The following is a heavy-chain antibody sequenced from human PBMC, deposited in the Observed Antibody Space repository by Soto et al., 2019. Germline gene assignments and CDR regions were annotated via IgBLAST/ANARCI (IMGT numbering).Heavy chain of an antibody. CDR2: ISHDASKK. CDR1: GFSFRGYG. CDR3: ARDVKWLPPPDYFCGMDV. V-gene: IGHV3-30*03. D-gene: IGHD6-19*01. Sequence: SLRLSCAASGFSFRGYGMHWVRQAPGKGLEWVAVISHDASKKFYADSVKGRFTISRDNSKNTLYLQMNSLRGEDTAVYYCARDVKWLPPPDYFCGMDVWGQGTTVTVSS. J-gene: IGHJ6*02.